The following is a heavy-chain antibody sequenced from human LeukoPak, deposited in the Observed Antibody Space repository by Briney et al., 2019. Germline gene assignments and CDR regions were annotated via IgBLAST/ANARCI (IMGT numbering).Heavy chain of an antibody. D-gene: IGHD3-22*01. V-gene: IGHV3-30*02. CDR1: GFTFSSYG. Sequence: GGSLRLSCAASGFTFSSYGMHWVRQAPGKGLEWVAFIRYDGSNKYYADSVKGRFTISRDNSKNTLYLQMNSLRAEDTAVYYCAGAVRVVITTPLDYWGQGTLVTVSS. CDR2: IRYDGSNK. J-gene: IGHJ4*02. CDR3: AGAVRVVITTPLDY.